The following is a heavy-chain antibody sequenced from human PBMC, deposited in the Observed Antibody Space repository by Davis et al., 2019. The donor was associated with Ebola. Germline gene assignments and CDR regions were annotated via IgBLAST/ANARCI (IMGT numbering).Heavy chain of an antibody. CDR3: ARQHRVTRPLDL. D-gene: IGHD4-11*01. J-gene: IGHJ5*02. V-gene: IGHV4-39*01. CDR1: GGSISSSSYY. CDR2: IYSSGST. Sequence: SETLSLTCTVSGGSISSSSYYWGWIRQPPGKGLEWIGNIYSSGSTYYNPSLKSRVAMSVDTSKNQFSLSLSSLTAADTAIYYCARQHRVTRPLDLWGQGTLVTVSS.